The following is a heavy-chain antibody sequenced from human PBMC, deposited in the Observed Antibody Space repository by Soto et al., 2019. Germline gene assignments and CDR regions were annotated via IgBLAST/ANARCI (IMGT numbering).Heavy chain of an antibody. CDR1: GGTFSSYA. Sequence: QVQLVQSGAEVKKPGSSVKVSCKASGGTFSSYAISWVRQAPGQGLEWMGGIIPIFGTANYAQKFQGRVTITADESTTTAYRELSSRRSEDTAVYYCARDSQAGWNYVDAAMDVWGQGTTVTVSS. CDR2: IIPIFGTA. D-gene: IGHD1-7*01. V-gene: IGHV1-69*01. CDR3: ARDSQAGWNYVDAAMDV. J-gene: IGHJ6*02.